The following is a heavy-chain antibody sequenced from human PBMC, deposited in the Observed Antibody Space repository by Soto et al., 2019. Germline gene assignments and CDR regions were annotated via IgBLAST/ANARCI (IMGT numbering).Heavy chain of an antibody. CDR2: MNPNSGNT. J-gene: IGHJ4*02. CDR3: AREHSSSWRFDY. V-gene: IGHV1-8*01. Sequence: QVQLVQSGAEVKKPGASVKVSCKASGYTFTSYDINWVRQATGQGIEWMGWMNPNSGNTGYAQKFQGRVTMTRNTSIRTAYMELSSLRSEDTAVYYCAREHSSSWRFDYWGQGTLVTVSS. D-gene: IGHD6-13*01. CDR1: GYTFTSYD.